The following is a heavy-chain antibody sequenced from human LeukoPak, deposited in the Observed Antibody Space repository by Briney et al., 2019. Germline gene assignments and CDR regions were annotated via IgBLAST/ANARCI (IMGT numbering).Heavy chain of an antibody. D-gene: IGHD3-16*01. Sequence: SETLSLTCTVSGYSISSGYYWGWIRQPPGKGLEWIGSIYHSGSTYYNPSLKSRVTISVDTSKNQFSLKLSSVTAADTAVYYCAGTYYDYVWGSYVPLSFEAAFDIWGQGTMVTVSS. CDR2: IYHSGST. V-gene: IGHV4-38-2*02. J-gene: IGHJ3*02. CDR1: GYSISSGYY. CDR3: AGTYYDYVWGSYVPLSFEAAFDI.